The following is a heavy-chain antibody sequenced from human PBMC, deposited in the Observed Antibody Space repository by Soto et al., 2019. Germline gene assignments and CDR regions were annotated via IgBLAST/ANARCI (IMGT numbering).Heavy chain of an antibody. CDR3: ARDAGRWFGALCMEV. J-gene: IGHJ6*01. Sequence: VGSLRLSCAASVCTFSSYEMNWVRHSPGKGLEWVSYISSSGSTIYCADSVKGRFTISRDNAKNSLYLQMNSLRAEDTAVYYCARDAGRWFGALCMEVWGQGLTVILSS. CDR2: ISSSGSTI. V-gene: IGHV3-48*03. CDR1: VCTFSSYE. D-gene: IGHD3-10*01.